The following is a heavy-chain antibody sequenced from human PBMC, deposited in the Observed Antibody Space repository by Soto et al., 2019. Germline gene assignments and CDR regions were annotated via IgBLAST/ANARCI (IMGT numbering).Heavy chain of an antibody. D-gene: IGHD2-21*02. J-gene: IGHJ4*02. CDR3: ARVNVTLDF. CDR2: IHYGGNA. V-gene: IGHV4-39*01. Sequence: QLQLQESGPGLVGPSETLSLTCTVSGGSINTYNLFWAWVRQPPGKGLEWIASIHYGGNAYYSPSTPTRVTISSDTSKNRVSLELRSVTAADTAVYYCARVNVTLDFWGQGTLVTVSS. CDR1: GGSINTYNLF.